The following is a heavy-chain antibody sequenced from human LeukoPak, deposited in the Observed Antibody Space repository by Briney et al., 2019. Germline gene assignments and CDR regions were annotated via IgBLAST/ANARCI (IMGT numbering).Heavy chain of an antibody. CDR3: ARGLVGYCSSTSCYKRVYFDY. V-gene: IGHV4-59*12. D-gene: IGHD2-2*02. CDR2: IYYSGST. Sequence: SETLSLTCTVSGGSISSYYWSWIRQPPGKGLEWIGYIYYSGSTNYNPSLKSRVTISVDTSKNQFSLKLSSVTAADTAVYYCARGLVGYCSSTSCYKRVYFDYWGQGTLVTVSS. J-gene: IGHJ4*02. CDR1: GGSISSYY.